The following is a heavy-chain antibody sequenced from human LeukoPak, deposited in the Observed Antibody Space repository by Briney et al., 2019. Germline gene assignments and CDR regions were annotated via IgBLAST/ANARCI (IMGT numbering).Heavy chain of an antibody. CDR1: X. V-gene: IGHV5-10-1*01. CDR3: ARRYFDSDGRSFDF. CDR2: IDPSDSYI. Sequence: XXXWVRQVPGKGLEWMGRIDPSDSYINYSPSFQGHVTISADKSITTAYLQWSSLKASDTAVYYCARRYFDSDGRSFDFWGQGTLVTVSS. J-gene: IGHJ4*02. D-gene: IGHD3-9*01.